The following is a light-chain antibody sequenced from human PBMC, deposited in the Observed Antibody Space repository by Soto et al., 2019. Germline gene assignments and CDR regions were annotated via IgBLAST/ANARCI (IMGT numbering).Light chain of an antibody. Sequence: EIVMTQSPATLSVSPGERSTLSCRASQSVSSNLAWYQQKPGQAPRLLIYGASTRATGIPARFSGSGSGTDFTPTISSLQSEDFAVYYCQQYNNWPMYTFGQGTKVDSK. CDR2: GAS. CDR1: QSVSSN. CDR3: QQYNNWPMYT. J-gene: IGKJ2*01. V-gene: IGKV3-15*01.